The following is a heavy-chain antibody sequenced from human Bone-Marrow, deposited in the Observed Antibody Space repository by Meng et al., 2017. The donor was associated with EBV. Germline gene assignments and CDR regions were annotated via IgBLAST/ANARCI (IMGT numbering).Heavy chain of an antibody. J-gene: IGHJ4*02. CDR2: IYHSGST. Sequence: VQLQESCPRLVKPAVILSLTCAVSGGSISSSNCWRWVRQPPGKGLEWIGEIYHSGSTNYNPSLKSRVTISVDKSKNQFSLKLSSVTGADTAVYYCARGLAVAGTSLYYFDYWGQGTLVTVSS. V-gene: IGHV4-4*02. D-gene: IGHD6-19*01. CDR1: GGSISSSNC. CDR3: ARGLAVAGTSLYYFDY.